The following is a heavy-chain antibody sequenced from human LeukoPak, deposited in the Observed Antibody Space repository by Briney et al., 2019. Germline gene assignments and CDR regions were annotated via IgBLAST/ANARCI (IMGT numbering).Heavy chain of an antibody. CDR1: GFSFGSAW. J-gene: IGHJ4*02. Sequence: PGGSLRLSCEASGFSFGSAWMHWVRQAPGKGLAWVGRIKPKTDGETTEYAAPVKDRFSISRDDSKSMMYLQMNSLKTEDTAVYYCITPLPYSAQGGQGTLVTVSS. CDR2: IKPKTDGETT. CDR3: ITPLPYSAQ. V-gene: IGHV3-15*07. D-gene: IGHD2-21*01.